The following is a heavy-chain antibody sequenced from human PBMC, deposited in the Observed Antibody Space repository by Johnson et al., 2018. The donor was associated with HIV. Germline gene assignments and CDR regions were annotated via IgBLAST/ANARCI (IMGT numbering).Heavy chain of an antibody. D-gene: IGHD3-3*01. J-gene: IGHJ3*02. CDR1: GFTFDDYG. CDR2: IRFDGSNK. CDR3: AKGMYYNFWSGYGIRWDAFDI. V-gene: IGHV3-30*02. Sequence: QVQLVESGGGLVQPGGSLRLSCAASGFTFDDYGMSWVRQAPGKGLEWVAFIRFDGSNKYYADSVKGRLIMSRDNSKNTLYVEMDSLRAEDTAVYYCAKGMYYNFWSGYGIRWDAFDIWGQGTMVTVSS.